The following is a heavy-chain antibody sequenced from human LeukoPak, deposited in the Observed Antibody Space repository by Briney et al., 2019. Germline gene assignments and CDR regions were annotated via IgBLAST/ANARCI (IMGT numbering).Heavy chain of an antibody. CDR2: MNPNSGNT. CDR1: GYTFTSYD. J-gene: IGHJ4*02. CDR3: ARGRIHYYDSSGYEI. D-gene: IGHD3-22*01. Sequence: ASVTVSCKASGYTFTSYDINWVRQATGQGLEWMGWMNPNSGNTGYAQKFQGRVTMTRNTSISTAYMELSSLRSEDTAVYYCARGRIHYYDSSGYEIWGQGTLVTVSS. V-gene: IGHV1-8*01.